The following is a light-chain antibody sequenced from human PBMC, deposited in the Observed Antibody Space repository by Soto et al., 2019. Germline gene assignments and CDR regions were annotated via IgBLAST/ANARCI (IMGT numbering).Light chain of an antibody. Sequence: EIVLTQSPATLSLSPGERATLSCRASQSVRSLLAWYQQRPGQAPRLLIYDASNRATGIQARFGGSGSGTDFTLTISSLEPEDFAVYYCQQRRDWPLTFGQGTKVEIK. J-gene: IGKJ2*01. V-gene: IGKV3-11*01. CDR1: QSVRSL. CDR3: QQRRDWPLT. CDR2: DAS.